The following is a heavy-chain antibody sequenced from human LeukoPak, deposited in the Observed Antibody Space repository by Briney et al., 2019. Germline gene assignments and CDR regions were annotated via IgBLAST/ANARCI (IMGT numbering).Heavy chain of an antibody. Sequence: GGSLRLSCAASGFTFSSYRMNWVRQAPGKGLEWVSSITSRSYIYYGDSVKGRFTISRDNAKNSLYLQMNSLRAEDTAVYYCATASNYGLGVHFDYWGQGTLVTVSS. J-gene: IGHJ4*02. CDR3: ATASNYGLGVHFDY. CDR2: ITSRSYI. D-gene: IGHD3-10*01. CDR1: GFTFSSYR. V-gene: IGHV3-21*01.